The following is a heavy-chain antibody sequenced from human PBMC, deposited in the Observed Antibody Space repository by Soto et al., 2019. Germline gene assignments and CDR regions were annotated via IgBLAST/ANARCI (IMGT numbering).Heavy chain of an antibody. Sequence: GSGPTLVNPTDTLTLTCTLSGFSLTSPVMCVSWSRQPPGKALEWLALIERDDDDKYYSTSLKTRLTISKDTRKNQVVLTMANMDPADTGTYYCARSIRGPRRFNGMDVWGQGTTVTV. V-gene: IGHV2-70*13. J-gene: IGHJ6*02. CDR3: ARSIRGPRRFNGMDV. CDR2: IERDDDDK. D-gene: IGHD1-20*01. CDR1: GFSLTSPVMC.